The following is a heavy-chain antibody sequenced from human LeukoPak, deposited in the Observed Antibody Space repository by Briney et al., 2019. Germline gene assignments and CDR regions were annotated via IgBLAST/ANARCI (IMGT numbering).Heavy chain of an antibody. D-gene: IGHD2-21*02. CDR1: GFTFSSSYS. J-gene: IGHJ4*02. CDR2: ISLTTTTV. V-gene: IGHV3-48*01. CDR3: ARDGDWAFDY. Sequence: PGGSLRLSCAASGFTFSSSYSMNWARPAPGKGLEWVAHISLTTTTVSYADSVKGRFTMSRDNAKNSLFLQMNSLRAEDTAVYYCARDGDWAFDYWGQGTLVTVSS.